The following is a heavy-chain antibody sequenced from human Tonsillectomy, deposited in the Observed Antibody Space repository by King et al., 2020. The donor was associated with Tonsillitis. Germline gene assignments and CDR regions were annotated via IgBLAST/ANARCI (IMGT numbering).Heavy chain of an antibody. CDR1: GFMFSAYA. V-gene: IGHV3-23*04. J-gene: IGHJ4*02. CDR2: IGGSGGNI. Sequence: VQLVESGGGLVQPGGSLRLSCAASGFMFSAYAMNWVRQAPGKGLEWVSGIGGSGGNINYADSVRGRFTISRDNSKNTLYLQMNSLRAEDTAVYHCAKGSNLACDHWGQGALVTVSS. CDR3: AKGSNLACDH.